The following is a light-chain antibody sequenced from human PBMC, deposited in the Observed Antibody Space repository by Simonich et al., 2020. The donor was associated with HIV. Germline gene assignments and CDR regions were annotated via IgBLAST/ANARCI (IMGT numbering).Light chain of an antibody. V-gene: IGLV3-25*03. Sequence: SYELTQPPSVSVSPGQTARITCSGDALPDQFTYWYQQKPGQTPVLLICKDTRRPSGILERFSGSSSGTTVTLTISGVQAEDEADYYCQSADSSGTYRVFGGGTKLTVL. CDR3: QSADSSGTYRV. CDR2: KDT. CDR1: ALPDQF. J-gene: IGLJ3*02.